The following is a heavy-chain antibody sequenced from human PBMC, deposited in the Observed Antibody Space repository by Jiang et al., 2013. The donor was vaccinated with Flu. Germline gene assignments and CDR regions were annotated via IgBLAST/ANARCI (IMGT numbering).Heavy chain of an antibody. J-gene: IGHJ4*02. D-gene: IGHD2-2*01. CDR3: ARDRGSTRWLEPIDY. CDR1: GYTFTSYG. CDR2: ISAYNGDT. V-gene: IGHV1-18*04. Sequence: SGAEVKKPGASLKVSCTASGYTFTSYGISWVRQAPGQGLEWMAWISAYNGDTKYAQKFQGRVTMTTDTPTSTAYMELRSLISDDTAVYYCARDRGSTRWLEPIDYWGPGIPGHRLL.